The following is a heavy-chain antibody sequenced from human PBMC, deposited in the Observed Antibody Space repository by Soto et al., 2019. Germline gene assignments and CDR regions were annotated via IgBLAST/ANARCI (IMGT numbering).Heavy chain of an antibody. D-gene: IGHD5-12*01. CDR1: GFTFTSSA. V-gene: IGHV1-58*02. CDR2: IVVGSGNT. Sequence: SVKVSCKASGFTFTSSAMQWVRQARGQRLEWIGWIVVGSGNTNYAQKFQERVTITRDMSTSTAYMELSSLRSEDTAVYYCAAEGIYSGYDFAFDICGQGTMVTVSS. CDR3: AAEGIYSGYDFAFDI. J-gene: IGHJ3*02.